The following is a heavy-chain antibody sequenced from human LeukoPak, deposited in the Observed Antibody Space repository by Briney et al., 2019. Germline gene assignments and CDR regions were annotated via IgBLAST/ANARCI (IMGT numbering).Heavy chain of an antibody. Sequence: SETLSLTCTVSGGSISGYYWSWIRQPPGKGLEWIGYIYTSGSTNYNPSLKSRVTISVDTSKNQFSLKLSSVTAADTAVYYCARLGDCSSTSCSYYYYYYMDVWGKGTTVTVSS. J-gene: IGHJ6*03. V-gene: IGHV4-4*09. CDR3: ARLGDCSSTSCSYYYYYYMDV. CDR2: IYTSGST. D-gene: IGHD2-2*01. CDR1: GGSISGYY.